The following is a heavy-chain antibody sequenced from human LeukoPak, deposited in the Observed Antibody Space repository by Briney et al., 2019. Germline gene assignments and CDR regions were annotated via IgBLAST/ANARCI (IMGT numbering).Heavy chain of an antibody. D-gene: IGHD4-17*01. J-gene: IGHJ4*02. Sequence: PGGSLRLSCAASGFTFSSYGIHWVRQAPGKGLEWVAFIRYDGSNTYYAESVKGRFTISRDNSKNTVFLQMNSLRAEDTAVYYCARNYGDYVYTLGYWGQGTLVTVSS. CDR1: GFTFSSYG. CDR2: IRYDGSNT. V-gene: IGHV3-30*02. CDR3: ARNYGDYVYTLGY.